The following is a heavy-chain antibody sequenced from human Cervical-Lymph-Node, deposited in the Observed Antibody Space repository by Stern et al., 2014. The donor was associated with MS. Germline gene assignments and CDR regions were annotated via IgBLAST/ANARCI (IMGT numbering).Heavy chain of an antibody. CDR2: VIPIFGTT. D-gene: IGHD5-12*01. J-gene: IGHJ6*02. CDR3: ARPWGIVATTGTHYYYYGMDV. CDR1: GDTFRNYA. Sequence: QVQLGQSGAEVKKPGSSVKVSCKTSGDTFRNYAISWVRQAPGQGLEWMGGVIPIFGTTNYAQEFQGRVTLTADTSTTTAYMELSSLRYGDTAVYFCARPWGIVATTGTHYYYYGMDVWGQGTTVTVAS. V-gene: IGHV1-69*06.